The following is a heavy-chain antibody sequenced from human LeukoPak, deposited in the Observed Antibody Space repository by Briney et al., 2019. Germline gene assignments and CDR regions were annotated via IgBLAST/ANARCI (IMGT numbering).Heavy chain of an antibody. Sequence: PSETLSLTCGVSGHFFSSAYYWGWTRQPPGKGLEWIGNIYHSGDTYYNPSLKSRVTISVDTSNNQFSLKLSSVTAADTAMYYCARDQGLGGGFDYWGQGTLVTVSS. J-gene: IGHJ4*02. CDR1: GHFFSSAYY. CDR3: ARDQGLGGGFDY. CDR2: IYHSGDT. V-gene: IGHV4-38-2*02. D-gene: IGHD3-16*01.